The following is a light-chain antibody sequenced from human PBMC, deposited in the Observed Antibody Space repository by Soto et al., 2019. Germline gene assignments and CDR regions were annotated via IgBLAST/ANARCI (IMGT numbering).Light chain of an antibody. V-gene: IGKV3-15*01. CDR1: QSVNSD. CDR3: QHYNSYSEA. Sequence: EIVMTQSPATLSVSPGDRATLSCTASQSVNSDLAWYQQKPGQSPRLLIYGASTRATGVPARFSGSGSGTDFTLTISSLQPDDFATYYCQHYNSYSEAFGQGDQVDIK. CDR2: GAS. J-gene: IGKJ1*01.